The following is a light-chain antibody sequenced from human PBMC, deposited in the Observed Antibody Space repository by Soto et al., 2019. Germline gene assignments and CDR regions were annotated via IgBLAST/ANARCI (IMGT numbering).Light chain of an antibody. V-gene: IGKV1-5*03. CDR3: KQSYMDPIT. Sequence: DIQMTQSPSTLSGSVGDRVTITCRASQTISSWLAWYQQKPGKAHKLLIYKASTLKSGVPSRFSGSGSGTEFTLSIRSVQPEDFATYFCKQSYMDPITFGQGTRLEIK. CDR1: QTISSW. CDR2: KAS. J-gene: IGKJ5*01.